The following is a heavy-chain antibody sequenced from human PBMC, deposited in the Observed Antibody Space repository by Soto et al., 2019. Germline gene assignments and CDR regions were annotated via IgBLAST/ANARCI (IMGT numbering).Heavy chain of an antibody. CDR3: ARDSLSFCGGDCYLDAFDI. D-gene: IGHD2-21*02. Sequence: PGGSLRLSCAASGFTFSSYSMNWVRQAPGKGLEWVSSISSSSSYIYYADSVKGRFTISRDNAKNSLYLQMNSLRAEDTAVYYCARDSLSFCGGDCYLDAFDIWGQGTMVTVSS. V-gene: IGHV3-21*01. J-gene: IGHJ3*02. CDR2: ISSSSSYI. CDR1: GFTFSSYS.